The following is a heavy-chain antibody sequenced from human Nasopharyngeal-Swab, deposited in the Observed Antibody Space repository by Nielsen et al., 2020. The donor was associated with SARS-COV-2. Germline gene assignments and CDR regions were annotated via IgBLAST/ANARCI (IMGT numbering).Heavy chain of an antibody. V-gene: IGHV4-59*01. D-gene: IGHD6-13*01. J-gene: IGHJ6*03. CDR2: IYYSGST. Sequence: WIRQPPGKGLEWLGYIYYSGSTNYNPSLKSRVTISVDTSKNQFSLKLSSVTAADTAVYYCAREGSSSYSTRDYYYYYMDVWGKGTTVTVSS. CDR3: AREGSSSYSTRDYYYYYMDV.